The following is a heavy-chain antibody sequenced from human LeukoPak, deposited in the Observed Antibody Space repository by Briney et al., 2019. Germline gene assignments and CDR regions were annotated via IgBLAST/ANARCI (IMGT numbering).Heavy chain of an antibody. D-gene: IGHD3-10*01. Sequence: ASVKVSCKASGYTFTSYGINWVRQATGQGLEWMGWMNPNSGNTGYAQKFQGRVTMTRNTSISTAYMELSSLRSEDTAVYYCARGRLVRGVNNWFDPWGQGTLVTVSS. V-gene: IGHV1-8*01. J-gene: IGHJ5*02. CDR3: ARGRLVRGVNNWFDP. CDR2: MNPNSGNT. CDR1: GYTFTSYG.